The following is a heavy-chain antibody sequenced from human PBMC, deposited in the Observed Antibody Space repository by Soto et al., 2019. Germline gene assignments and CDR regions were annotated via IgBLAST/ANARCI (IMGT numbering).Heavy chain of an antibody. Sequence: QVQLVQSGAEVKQPGASVRVSCKASGYTFTGYYMHWVRQAPGQALEWLGWINPKNGGSNFAQKFQGRVTLTSDTSISTAYMELSRLGSDDTAVYYCAREWVLRVFDHWGQGTLVTVSS. CDR3: AREWVLRVFDH. CDR2: INPKNGGS. V-gene: IGHV1-2*02. CDR1: GYTFTGYY. J-gene: IGHJ5*02.